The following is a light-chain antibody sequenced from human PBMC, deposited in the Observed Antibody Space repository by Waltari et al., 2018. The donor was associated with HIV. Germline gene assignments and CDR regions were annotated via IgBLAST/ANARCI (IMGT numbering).Light chain of an antibody. CDR3: QSYDVALGGFYL. CDR2: GDY. Sequence: QSVLTQPPSVSGAPGQSVTISCSGSASNIGTNYDVNWYKQFPGAAPKLLIFGDYNRPSGVPDRFSGSKSGTSASLAITGLQPEDEADYYCQSYDVALGGFYLFGTGTTVTVL. V-gene: IGLV1-40*01. CDR1: ASNIGTNYD. J-gene: IGLJ1*01.